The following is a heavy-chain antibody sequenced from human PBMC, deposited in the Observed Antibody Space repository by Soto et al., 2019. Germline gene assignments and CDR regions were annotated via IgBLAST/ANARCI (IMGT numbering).Heavy chain of an antibody. CDR1: GYAFTSYD. V-gene: IGHV1-8*01. J-gene: IGHJ4*02. CDR3: TRGISRGTDY. Sequence: QVQLVQSGVEVKKPGASVKVSCKASGYAFTSYDINWVRQAGGQGLEWMGWMSPSNGDTGYAQEFQGRVSMTRDTSINTAYMELSSLTSDDMAVYYCTRGISRGTDYWGQGTLVTVSS. CDR2: MSPSNGDT. D-gene: IGHD1-1*01.